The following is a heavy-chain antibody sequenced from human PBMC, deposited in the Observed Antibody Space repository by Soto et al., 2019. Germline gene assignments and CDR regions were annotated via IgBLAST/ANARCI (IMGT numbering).Heavy chain of an antibody. CDR1: GGTFSSYA. J-gene: IGHJ5*02. Sequence: SVKVSCKASGGTFSSYAISWVRQAPGQGLEWMGGIIPIFGTANYAQKFQGRVTITAGESTSTAYMELSSLRSEDTAVYYCARDRGPYGDYNEWFDPWGQGTLVTVSS. V-gene: IGHV1-69*13. CDR3: ARDRGPYGDYNEWFDP. CDR2: IIPIFGTA. D-gene: IGHD4-17*01.